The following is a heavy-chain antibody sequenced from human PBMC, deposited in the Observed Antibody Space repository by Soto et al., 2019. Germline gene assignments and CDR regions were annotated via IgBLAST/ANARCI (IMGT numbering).Heavy chain of an antibody. CDR1: GFTFSSYG. CDR3: AKEAYYGSGSHLTGEYYFDY. D-gene: IGHD3-10*01. J-gene: IGHJ4*02. Sequence: QVQLVESGGGVVQPGRSLRLSCAASGFTFSSYGMHWVRQAPGKGLEWVAVISYDGSNKYYADSVKGRFTISRDNSKNTLYLQMNSLRAEDTAVYYCAKEAYYGSGSHLTGEYYFDYWGQGTLVTVSS. CDR2: ISYDGSNK. V-gene: IGHV3-30*18.